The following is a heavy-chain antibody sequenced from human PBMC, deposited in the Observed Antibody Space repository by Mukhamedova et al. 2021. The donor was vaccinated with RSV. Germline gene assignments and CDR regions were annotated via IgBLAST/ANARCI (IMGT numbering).Heavy chain of an antibody. D-gene: IGHD2-2*01. V-gene: IGHV4-34*01. J-gene: IGHJ6*01. CDR2: INHSGST. Sequence: WIGEINHSGSTNYNPSLKSRVTISVDTSKNQFSLKLSSVTAADTAVYYCERGRGYCSSTSCYYYYGMDVW. CDR3: ERGRGYCSSTSCYYYYGMDV.